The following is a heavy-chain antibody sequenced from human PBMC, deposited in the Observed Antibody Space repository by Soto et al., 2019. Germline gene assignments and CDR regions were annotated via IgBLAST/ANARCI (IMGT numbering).Heavy chain of an antibody. CDR1: GLTFSSYA. D-gene: IGHD3-9*01. V-gene: IGHV3-23*01. CDR2: ISGSGGST. J-gene: IGHJ6*02. Sequence: PGGSLRLSCAASGLTFSSYAMSWVRQAPGKGLEWVSAISGSGGSTYYADSVKGRFTISRDNSKNTLYLQMNSLRAEDTAVYYCAKGARDDILTGYYYYYGMDVWGQGTTVTVSS. CDR3: AKGARDDILTGYYYYYGMDV.